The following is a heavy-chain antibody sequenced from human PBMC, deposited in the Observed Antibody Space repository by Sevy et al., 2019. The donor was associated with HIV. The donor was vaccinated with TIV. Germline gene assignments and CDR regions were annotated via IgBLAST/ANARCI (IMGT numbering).Heavy chain of an antibody. J-gene: IGHJ2*01. V-gene: IGHV4-4*07. Sequence: SETLSLTCTVSGASISSYFWSWIRQPAGKGLEWIGRLDTSGTTNYNPSLKSRVTMSLDTPKNQFSLHLTSVTAADTAVYYCARIRSQDWYFDLWGRCTLVTVSS. CDR2: LDTSGTT. CDR3: ARIRSQDWYFDL. CDR1: GASISSYF. D-gene: IGHD4-17*01.